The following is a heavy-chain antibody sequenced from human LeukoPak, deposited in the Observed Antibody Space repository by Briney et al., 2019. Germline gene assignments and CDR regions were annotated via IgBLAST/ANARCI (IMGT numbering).Heavy chain of an antibody. V-gene: IGHV3-66*01. CDR1: GFTVSSNY. J-gene: IGHJ4*02. D-gene: IGHD6-19*01. CDR2: IYSSGST. CDR3: ARGGSGWYFDY. Sequence: GGSLRLSCAASGFTVSSNYMSWVRQAPGKGLEWVSVIYSSGSTYYADSVKGRFTISRDNSKNTLSLQMNSLRAKDTAVYYCARGGSGWYFDYWGQGTLVTVSS.